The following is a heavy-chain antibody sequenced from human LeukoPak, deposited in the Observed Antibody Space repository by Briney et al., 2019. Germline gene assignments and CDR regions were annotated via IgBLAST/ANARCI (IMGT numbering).Heavy chain of an antibody. CDR2: IKQDGSEN. D-gene: IGHD6-19*01. CDR1: GFTFSSYW. Sequence: PGGSLRLSCAASGFTFSSYWMSWVRQAPGKGLEWVANIKQDGSENYYVDSVKGRFTISRDNAKNSLYLQMNSLRAEDTAVYYCARTEWQWLYYFDFWGQGTLVTVSS. CDR3: ARTEWQWLYYFDF. J-gene: IGHJ4*02. V-gene: IGHV3-7*01.